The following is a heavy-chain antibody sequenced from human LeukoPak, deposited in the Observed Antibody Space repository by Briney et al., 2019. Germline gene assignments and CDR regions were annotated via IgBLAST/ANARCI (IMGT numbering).Heavy chain of an antibody. D-gene: IGHD3-22*01. J-gene: IGHJ4*02. CDR1: GGSFSGYY. CDR2: INHSGST. Sequence: SETLSLTCAVYGGSFSGYYWSWIRQPPGKGLEWIGEINHSGSTNYNPSLKSRVTISVDTSKNQFSLKLSSVTAADTAVCYCARGHLYYYDSSGYYYDYWGQGTLVTVSS. V-gene: IGHV4-34*01. CDR3: ARGHLYYYDSSGYYYDY.